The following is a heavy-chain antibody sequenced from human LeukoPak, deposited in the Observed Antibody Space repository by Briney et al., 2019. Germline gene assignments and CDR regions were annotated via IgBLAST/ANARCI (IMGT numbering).Heavy chain of an antibody. J-gene: IGHJ4*02. V-gene: IGHV3-30*03. CDR3: ARLISGALDY. D-gene: IGHD3-10*01. CDR1: GFTFSSYG. CDR2: ISYDGSNK. Sequence: PGGSLRLSCAASGFTFSSYGMHWVRQAPGKGLEWVAVISYDGSNKYYADSVKGRFTISRDNSKNTLYLQMNSLRAEDTAVYYCARLISGALDYWGQGTLVTVSS.